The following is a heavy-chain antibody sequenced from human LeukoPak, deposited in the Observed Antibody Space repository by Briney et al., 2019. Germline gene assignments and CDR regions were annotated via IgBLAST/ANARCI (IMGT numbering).Heavy chain of an antibody. Sequence: GGSLRLSCAASGFTFSSYWMHWVRQAPGKGLVWVSRINSDGSSTSYADSVKGRFTISRDNAKNTLYLQMNSLRAEDTAGYYCARGGFYGGKVDYWGQGTLVTVSS. V-gene: IGHV3-74*01. CDR3: ARGGFYGGKVDY. D-gene: IGHD4-23*01. CDR2: INSDGSST. J-gene: IGHJ4*02. CDR1: GFTFSSYW.